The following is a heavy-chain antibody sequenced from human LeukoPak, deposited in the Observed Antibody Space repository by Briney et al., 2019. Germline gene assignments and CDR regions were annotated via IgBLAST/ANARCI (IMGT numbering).Heavy chain of an antibody. CDR3: ARGPSFGFYYYYGMDV. CDR1: GGSFSGYY. D-gene: IGHD3-3*01. CDR2: INHSGST. J-gene: IGHJ6*02. V-gene: IGHV4-34*01. Sequence: PSETLSLTCAVYGGSFSGYYWSWIRQPPGKGLEWVGEINHSGSTNYNPSLKSRVTKSVDTSKNQFSLKLSSVTAADTAVYYCARGPSFGFYYYYGMDVWGQGTTVTVSS.